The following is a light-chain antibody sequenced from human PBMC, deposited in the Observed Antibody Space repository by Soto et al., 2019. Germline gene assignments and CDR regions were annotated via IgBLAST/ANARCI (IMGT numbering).Light chain of an antibody. CDR1: SSNIGDNP. CDR3: AAWDDRLNAR. J-gene: IGLJ1*01. Sequence: QSVLTQPPSASGTPGQRITISCSGSSSNIGDNPVNWYQQLPGAAPKLLIYINDQRPSGVPDRFSGSKSGTSAALAISGRQPEDEADYYCAAWDDRLNARFGTGTKLTVL. CDR2: IND. V-gene: IGLV1-44*01.